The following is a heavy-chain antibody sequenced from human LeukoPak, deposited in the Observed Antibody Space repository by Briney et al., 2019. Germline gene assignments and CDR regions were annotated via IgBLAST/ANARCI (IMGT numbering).Heavy chain of an antibody. D-gene: IGHD3-10*01. CDR3: ARDPYYGSGSYLQNSPTYTIGDAFDI. V-gene: IGHV3-7*01. J-gene: IGHJ3*02. CDR2: IKQDGSEK. CDR1: GFTFSSYW. Sequence: GGSLRLSCAASGFTFSSYWVSWVRQAPGKGLEWVANIKQDGSEKYYVDSVKGLFTISRDNAKNSLYLQMNSLRAEDTAVYYCARDPYYGSGSYLQNSPTYTIGDAFDIWGQGTMVTVSS.